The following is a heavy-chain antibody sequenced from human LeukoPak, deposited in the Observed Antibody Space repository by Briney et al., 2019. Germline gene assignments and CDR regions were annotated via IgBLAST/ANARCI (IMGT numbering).Heavy chain of an antibody. CDR1: GFTLSTYA. V-gene: IGHV3-23*01. J-gene: IGHJ6*03. D-gene: IGHD5-24*01. Sequence: HPGGSLRLSCAASGFTLSTYAMSWVRQTPGKGLEWVAATSSSDAGIYHADSVRGRFTISRDNSKNTLYLQMNSLRAEDAAVYYCARAQRATNYYYYMDVWGKGTTVTVSS. CDR2: TSSSDAGI. CDR3: ARAQRATNYYYYMDV.